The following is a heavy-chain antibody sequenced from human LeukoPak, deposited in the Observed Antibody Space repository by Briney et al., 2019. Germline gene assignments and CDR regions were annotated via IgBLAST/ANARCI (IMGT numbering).Heavy chain of an antibody. D-gene: IGHD3-3*01. Sequence: SETLSLTCAVYGGSFSGYYWSWIRQPPGKGLEWIGEINHSGSTNYNPSLKSRVTISVDTSKNQFSLKLSSVTAAGTAVYYCARPGNRRITIFGVAPGWFDPWGQGTLVTVSS. CDR1: GGSFSGYY. J-gene: IGHJ5*02. V-gene: IGHV4-34*01. CDR3: ARPGNRRITIFGVAPGWFDP. CDR2: INHSGST.